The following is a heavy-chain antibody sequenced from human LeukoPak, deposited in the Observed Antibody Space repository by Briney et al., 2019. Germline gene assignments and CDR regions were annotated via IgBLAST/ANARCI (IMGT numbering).Heavy chain of an antibody. CDR1: GGSISSSSYY. Sequence: PSETLSLTCTVSGGSISSSSYYWGWIRQPPGKALEWIGYIYYSGSTNYNPSLKSRVTISVDTSKNQFSLKLSSVTAADTAVYYCARAMGVRGVIRRHYYYYMDVWGKGTTVTISS. D-gene: IGHD3-10*01. J-gene: IGHJ6*03. CDR3: ARAMGVRGVIRRHYYYYMDV. CDR2: IYYSGST. V-gene: IGHV4-61*05.